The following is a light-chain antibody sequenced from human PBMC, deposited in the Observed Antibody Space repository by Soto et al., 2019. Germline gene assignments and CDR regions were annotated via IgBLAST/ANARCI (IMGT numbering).Light chain of an antibody. CDR1: SGSIASNY. Sequence: LTQPHSVSESPGKTVTISCTRSSGSIASNYVQWYQQRPGSAPTTVIYEDNQRPSGFPDRFSGSIDSSSNSASLTISGLKTEDEADYYCQSYDSSNRGVFGGGTKLTVL. J-gene: IGLJ2*01. CDR2: EDN. CDR3: QSYDSSNRGV. V-gene: IGLV6-57*04.